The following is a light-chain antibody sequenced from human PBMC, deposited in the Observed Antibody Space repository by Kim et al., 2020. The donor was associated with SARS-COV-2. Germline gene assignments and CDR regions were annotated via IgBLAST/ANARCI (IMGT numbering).Light chain of an antibody. Sequence: ATINCKSGQSFVYRANNKNHLAWYQQKPGQPPKLLVYWASTRESGVPDRFSGSGSGTDFTLTISSLQAEDVAVYYCQQYFTTPPAFGGGTKVDIK. CDR2: WAS. CDR3: QQYFTTPPA. V-gene: IGKV4-1*01. CDR1: QSFVYRANNKNH. J-gene: IGKJ4*01.